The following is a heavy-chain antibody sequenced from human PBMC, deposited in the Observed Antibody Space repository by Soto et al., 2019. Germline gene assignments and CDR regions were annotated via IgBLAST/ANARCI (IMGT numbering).Heavy chain of an antibody. Sequence: QLQLQESGPGLLKPSETLSLTCTVSGDSISSGNYRWGWVRQTPGKGLEWIGNIYSTGTTYYNPSLKSRATISGDTSNSQFSLRLSLVTAADTAVYYCTSRLGYGYAMDVW. CDR3: TSRLGYGYAMDV. J-gene: IGHJ6*01. V-gene: IGHV4-39*01. D-gene: IGHD1-1*01. CDR1: GDSISSGNYR. CDR2: IYSTGTT.